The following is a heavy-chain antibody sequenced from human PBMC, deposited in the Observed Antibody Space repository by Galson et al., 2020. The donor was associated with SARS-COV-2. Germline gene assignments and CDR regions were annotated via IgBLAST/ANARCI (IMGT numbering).Heavy chain of an antibody. D-gene: IGHD4-4*01. CDR1: GFTFSTYA. J-gene: IGHJ3*02. CDR2: ISYDGSNK. V-gene: IGHV3-30*01. Sequence: GGSLRLSCAASGFTFSTYAMHWVRQAPGKGLERVAVISYDGSNKYYADSVKGRFTISRDNSKNTLYLQMNSLRAEDTAVYYCARARGGNYGDAFVIWGQGTMVTVSS. CDR3: ARARGGNYGDAFVI.